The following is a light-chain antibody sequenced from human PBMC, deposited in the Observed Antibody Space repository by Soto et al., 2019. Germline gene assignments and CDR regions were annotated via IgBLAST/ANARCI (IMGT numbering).Light chain of an antibody. CDR2: SAS. CDR1: QSISDT. J-gene: IGKJ1*01. Sequence: EIVLTQSPGTLSLSPGGRATLSFRASQSISDTLAWYQQKPGQAPRLLIYSASRGATGFPARFSGSGSGTDFTLTISSLQSEDFAVYYCQQYNNWPWTFGQGTKVDIK. V-gene: IGKV3-15*01. CDR3: QQYNNWPWT.